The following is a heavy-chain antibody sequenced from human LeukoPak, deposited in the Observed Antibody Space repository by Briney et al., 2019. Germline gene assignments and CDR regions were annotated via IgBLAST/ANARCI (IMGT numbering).Heavy chain of an antibody. Sequence: GGSLRLSCAASGFTFSSYSMNWVRQAPGKGLEWVSSISSSSSYIYYADSVKGRFTISRDNAKNSLYLQMNSLTAEDTAVYYCARDPYSGTYGNTYYYYMDVWGKGTTVTISS. J-gene: IGHJ6*03. D-gene: IGHD1-26*01. V-gene: IGHV3-21*01. CDR2: ISSSSSYI. CDR3: ARDPYSGTYGNTYYYYMDV. CDR1: GFTFSSYS.